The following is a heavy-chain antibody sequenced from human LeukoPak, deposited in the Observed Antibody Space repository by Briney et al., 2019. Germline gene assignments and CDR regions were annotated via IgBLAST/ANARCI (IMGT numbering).Heavy chain of an antibody. CDR2: TYYRSKWNN. J-gene: IGHJ3*01. CDR1: GDSVSTSSVA. CDR3: ARYNWNGGHAFDV. D-gene: IGHD1-1*01. Sequence: SQTLSLTCAISGDSVSTSSVAWNWIRQSPSRSLEWLGRTYYRSKWNNDYAVSVKSRIIINPDTSKNQFSLQLNSVTPEDTAVYYCARYNWNGGHAFDVWGQGTMVTVSS. V-gene: IGHV6-1*01.